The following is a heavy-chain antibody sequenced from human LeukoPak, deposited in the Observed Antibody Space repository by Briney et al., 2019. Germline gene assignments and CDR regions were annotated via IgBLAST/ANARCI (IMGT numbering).Heavy chain of an antibody. Sequence: TSETLSLTCTVSGGSISSSSYYWGWIRQPPGKGLEWIGSIYYSGSTYYNPSLKSRVTISVDTSKNQFSLKLSSVTAADTAVYYCASQYSSSWSGNWFDPWGQGTLVTVSS. CDR1: GGSISSSSYY. J-gene: IGHJ5*02. V-gene: IGHV4-39*07. D-gene: IGHD6-13*01. CDR3: ASQYSSSWSGNWFDP. CDR2: IYYSGST.